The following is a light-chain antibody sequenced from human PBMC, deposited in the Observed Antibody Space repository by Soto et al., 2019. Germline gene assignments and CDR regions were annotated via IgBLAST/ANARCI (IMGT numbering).Light chain of an antibody. Sequence: EVVLTQSPGTLSLSPGERATLSCRASQSVSTSFLAWYQQKPGQAPRLLIYGAFSRATGIPDRFSGSGSGTDFTLTISRLEPEDFAVYCCQQYGNSIPITFGQGTRLEIK. J-gene: IGKJ5*01. CDR1: QSVSTSF. CDR3: QQYGNSIPIT. V-gene: IGKV3-20*01. CDR2: GAF.